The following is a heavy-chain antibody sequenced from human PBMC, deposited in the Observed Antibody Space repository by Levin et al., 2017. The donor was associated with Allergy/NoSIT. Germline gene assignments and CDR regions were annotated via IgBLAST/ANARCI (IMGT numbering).Heavy chain of an antibody. Sequence: PGGSLRLSCAVSGVTLNSHGMHWVRQPPGKGLEWVAVISFDGRLKYYGDSVKGRFTISGDNTKNTVFLQMNSLRADDTGVYYCAKDGREGWAVQGISTWLDPWGQGTLVTVSS. CDR1: GVTLNSHG. J-gene: IGHJ5*02. V-gene: IGHV3-30*18. D-gene: IGHD1-1*01. CDR2: ISFDGRLK. CDR3: AKDGREGWAVQGISTWLDP.